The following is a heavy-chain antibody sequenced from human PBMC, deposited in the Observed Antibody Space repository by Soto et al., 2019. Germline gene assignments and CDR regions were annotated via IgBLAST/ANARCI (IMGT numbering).Heavy chain of an antibody. J-gene: IGHJ6*03. CDR1: GFTFSSYW. Sequence: GGSLRLSCAASGFTFSSYWMHWVRQAPGKGLVWVSRINSDGSSTSYADSVKGRFTISRDNAKNTLYLQMNSLRAEDTAVYYCASLQLGYYYYYYMDVWGKGTTVTVSS. CDR3: ASLQLGYYYYYYMDV. V-gene: IGHV3-74*01. CDR2: INSDGSST. D-gene: IGHD1-1*01.